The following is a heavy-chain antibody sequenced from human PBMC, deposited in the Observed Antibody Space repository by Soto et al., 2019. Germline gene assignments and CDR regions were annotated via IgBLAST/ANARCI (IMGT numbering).Heavy chain of an antibody. CDR1: GYTFTNYA. CDR2: INPDNGDT. Sequence: QVQLVQSGAEVKKPGASVKVSCKTSGYTFTNYAIHWVRQAPGQRLEWMGWINPDNGDTEYSQKFQGRVTITGDTSANTAYIELSSLTSEDTAVYYCARGWTVLYFDYWGQGALVAVSS. V-gene: IGHV1-3*01. D-gene: IGHD2-15*01. CDR3: ARGWTVLYFDY. J-gene: IGHJ4*02.